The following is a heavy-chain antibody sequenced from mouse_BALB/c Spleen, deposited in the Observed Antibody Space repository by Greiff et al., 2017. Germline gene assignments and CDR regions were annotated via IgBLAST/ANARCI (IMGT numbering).Heavy chain of an antibody. J-gene: IGHJ3*01. CDR2: IDPFNGGT. V-gene: IGHV1S135*01. Sequence: VQLQQSGPELMKPGASVKISCKASGYSFTSYYMHWVKQSHEKSLEWIGYIDPFNGGTSYNQKFKGKATLTVDKSSSTAYMHLSSLTSEDSAVYYCARYGNYVGWFAYWGQGTLVTVSA. D-gene: IGHD2-1*01. CDR1: GYSFTSYY. CDR3: ARYGNYVGWFAY.